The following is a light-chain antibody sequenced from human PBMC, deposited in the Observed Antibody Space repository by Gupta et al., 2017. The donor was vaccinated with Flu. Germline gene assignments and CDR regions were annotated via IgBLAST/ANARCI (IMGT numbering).Light chain of an antibody. V-gene: IGLV4-69*01. Sequence: QVVLPQSPSASASLGPSVKLTCSLSSGHSNYAIAWHQQQPEKGPRYLMSLNSDGSHSKGDGIPDRCSGSSSGAERYLTIASRQAEDEADYYCQTWDTDIVVFGGGTKLTV. CDR1: SGHSNYA. J-gene: IGLJ2*01. CDR2: LNSDGSH. CDR3: QTWDTDIVV.